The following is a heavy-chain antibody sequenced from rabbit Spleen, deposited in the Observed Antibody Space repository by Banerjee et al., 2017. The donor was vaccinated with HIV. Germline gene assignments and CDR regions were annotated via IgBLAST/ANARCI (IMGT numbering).Heavy chain of an antibody. Sequence: QEQLEESGGGLVQPEGSLTLTCTASGFSFSNIFWSCWVRQAPGKGLEWIACMNTNKGTTAYASWAKGRFTISKTSSTTVTLQMTSLTAADTATYFCARRPTAINYGLDLWGPGTLVTVS. CDR2: MNTNKGTT. D-gene: IGHD6-1*01. J-gene: IGHJ4*01. CDR1: GFSFSNIFW. V-gene: IGHV1S45*01. CDR3: ARRPTAINYGLDL.